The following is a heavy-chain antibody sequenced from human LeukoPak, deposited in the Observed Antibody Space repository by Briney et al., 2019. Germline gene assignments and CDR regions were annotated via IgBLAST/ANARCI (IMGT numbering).Heavy chain of an antibody. V-gene: IGHV3-7*04. CDR3: TRVGYIDEGIDY. CDR1: GFPFSSYW. J-gene: IGHJ4*02. Sequence: PGGSLRLSCVASGFPFSSYWMTWVRQAPGKGLEWVANIKQDGGKKSYVDSVKGRFTISRDNAKNLLYLQMNSLRAEDTAIYYCTRVGYIDEGIDYWGQGTLVTVSS. CDR2: IKQDGGKK. D-gene: IGHD5-24*01.